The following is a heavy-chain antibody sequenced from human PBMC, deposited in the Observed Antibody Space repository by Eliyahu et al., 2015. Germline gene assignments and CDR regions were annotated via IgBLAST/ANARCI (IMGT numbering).Heavy chain of an antibody. Sequence: EVQLVESGGGLVQPGGSXRXXXAASGFTFSSYDXHWVRQVTGKGLEWVSAIGTTGDTYYPDSVRGRFTISRENGKNSLYLQMNSLRAGDTAVYYCARGPVAGTYLDYWGQGTLVTVSS. V-gene: IGHV3-13*01. CDR2: IGTTGDT. CDR1: GFTFSSYD. D-gene: IGHD6-19*01. CDR3: ARGPVAGTYLDY. J-gene: IGHJ4*02.